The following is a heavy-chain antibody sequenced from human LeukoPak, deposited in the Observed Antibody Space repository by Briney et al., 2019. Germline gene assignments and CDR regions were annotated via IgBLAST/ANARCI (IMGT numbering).Heavy chain of an antibody. Sequence: PSETLSLTCTVSGGSISSYYWSWIRQPAGKGLEWIGRIYTSGSTNYNPSLKSRVTMSVDTSKNQFSLKLSSVTAADTAVYYCARGQHYDFWSGTHDAFDIWGQGTMVTVSS. CDR1: GGSISSYY. D-gene: IGHD3-3*01. J-gene: IGHJ3*02. CDR2: IYTSGST. V-gene: IGHV4-4*07. CDR3: ARGQHYDFWSGTHDAFDI.